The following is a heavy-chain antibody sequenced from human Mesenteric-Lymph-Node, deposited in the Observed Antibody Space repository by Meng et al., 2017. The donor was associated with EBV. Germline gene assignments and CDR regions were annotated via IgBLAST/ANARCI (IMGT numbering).Heavy chain of an antibody. CDR1: GYTSHWCD. V-gene: IGHV1-2*06. D-gene: IGHD3-16*01. Sequence: QGHLVHDHAYVKKPGAAVTVACPSPGYTSHWCDMHWCRQAPEQGLEWMGRINPNRSGSSYAQKFQCRAPMTRHTSISTAYMELSRLRSPGTAVYYCVREQARGGRPFDYWGQGTLVTVSS. CDR3: VREQARGGRPFDY. J-gene: IGHJ4*02. CDR2: INPNRSGS.